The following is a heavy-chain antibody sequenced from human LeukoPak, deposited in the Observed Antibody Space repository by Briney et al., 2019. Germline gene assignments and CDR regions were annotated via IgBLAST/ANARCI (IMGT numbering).Heavy chain of an antibody. CDR1: GYTFTGYY. V-gene: IGHV1-2*02. CDR3: AREVTMVRGVIITYWFDP. J-gene: IGHJ5*02. D-gene: IGHD3-10*01. CDR2: INPNSGGT. Sequence: ASVKVSCKAFGYTFTGYYMHWVRQAPGQGLEWMGWINPNSGGTNYAQKFQGRVTMTRDTSISTAYMELSRLRSDDTAVYYCAREVTMVRGVIITYWFDPWGQGTLVTVSS.